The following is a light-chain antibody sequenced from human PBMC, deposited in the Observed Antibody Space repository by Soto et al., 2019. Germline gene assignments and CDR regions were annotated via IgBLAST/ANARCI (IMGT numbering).Light chain of an antibody. Sequence: EIVLTQSPGTLSLSPGERAALSCRANQSMNSKYLAWYQQKPGQAPRLLIHGASSRATGIPDRFSGSGSGTDFTLTISRLEPEDFAVYYCQLYGSFFGPGTKVDVK. CDR3: QLYGSF. CDR2: GAS. J-gene: IGKJ3*01. V-gene: IGKV3-20*01. CDR1: QSMNSKY.